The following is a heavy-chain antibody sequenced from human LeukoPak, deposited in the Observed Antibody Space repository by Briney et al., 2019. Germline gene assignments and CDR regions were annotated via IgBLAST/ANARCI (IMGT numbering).Heavy chain of an antibody. J-gene: IGHJ4*02. D-gene: IGHD1-26*01. CDR1: GDSVSSNSAA. CDR3: ARDHPWENPFDY. V-gene: IGHV6-1*01. CDR2: TYYRSKWYS. Sequence: SQTLSLTCAISGDSVSSNSAAWNWIRQSPSRGLEWLGRTYYRSKWYSDYALSVKSRIIINSDTSKNQFSLQLNSVTPEDTAVYYCARDHPWENPFDYWGQGTLVTVSS.